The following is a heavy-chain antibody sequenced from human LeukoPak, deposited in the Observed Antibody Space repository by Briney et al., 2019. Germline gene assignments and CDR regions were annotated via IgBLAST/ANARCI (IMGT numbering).Heavy chain of an antibody. CDR3: TREFGSAFDP. J-gene: IGHJ5*02. V-gene: IGHV4-59*01. D-gene: IGHD3-10*01. CDR2: VSYSGNT. Sequence: SETLSLTCTVSGGSISGYFWSWIRQPPGKGLEWIGYVSYSGNTNHNPSLKSRVTISLDTSKNQFSLKVRSVTAADTAVYYCTREFGSAFDPWGQGTLVTLSS. CDR1: GGSISGYF.